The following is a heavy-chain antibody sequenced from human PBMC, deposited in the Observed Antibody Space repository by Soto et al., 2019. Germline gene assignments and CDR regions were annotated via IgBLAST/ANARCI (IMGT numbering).Heavy chain of an antibody. CDR2: IWYDGSNK. Sequence: XGSLRLSCAASGFTFSSYGMHWVRQAPGKGLDWVAVIWYDGSNKYYADSVKGRFTISRDNSKNTLYLQMNSLRAEDTAVYYCARDGEIQLLSLVLFYWGQGTLVTVSS. D-gene: IGHD5-18*01. V-gene: IGHV3-33*01. J-gene: IGHJ4*02. CDR3: ARDGEIQLLSLVLFY. CDR1: GFTFSSYG.